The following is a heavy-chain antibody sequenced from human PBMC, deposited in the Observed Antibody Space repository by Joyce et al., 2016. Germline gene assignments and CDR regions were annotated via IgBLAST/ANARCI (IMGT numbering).Heavy chain of an antibody. CDR1: GFSFRNAW. V-gene: IGHV3-15*01. CDR3: VTGLCIGTACHWDDAFDD. D-gene: IGHD2-2*01. J-gene: IGHJ3*01. CDR2: VKSKSQGGTT. Sequence: EVQLVESGGGLVKPGGSLRLSCAASGFSFRNAWVTWVRQAPGKGLGGVGRVKSKSQGGTTDYAAPVKGRFTISRDDSRDTAYLQMNSLKSEDTGVYFCVTGLCIGTACHWDDAFDDWGQGTMVTVSS.